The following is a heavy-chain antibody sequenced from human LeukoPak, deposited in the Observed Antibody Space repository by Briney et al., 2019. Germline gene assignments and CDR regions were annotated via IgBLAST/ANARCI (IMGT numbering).Heavy chain of an antibody. J-gene: IGHJ4*02. CDR1: GASISSQY. CDR2: VHYGGST. D-gene: IGHD5-18*01. CDR3: ARSEGGGYSAQLEY. Sequence: SETLSLTCTVSGASISSQYWSWIRQSPGNGLEWIGNVHYGGSTNYNPSFSSRVAIAMLPSENQFSLMLSFVTSADTALYYCARSEGGGYSAQLEYWGQGTLVTVSS. V-gene: IGHV4-59*11.